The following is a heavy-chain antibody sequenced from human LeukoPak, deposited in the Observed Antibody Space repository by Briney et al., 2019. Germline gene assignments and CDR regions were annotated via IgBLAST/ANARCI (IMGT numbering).Heavy chain of an antibody. J-gene: IGHJ6*02. CDR3: ARDRELGNYYYYYYGMDV. Sequence: GGSLRLSCAASGFTFSSYWMSWVRQAPGKGLEWVANIKQDGSEKYYVDSVKGRFTISRDNAKNSLYLQMNSLRAEDTAVYYCARDRELGNYYYYYYGMDVWGQGTTVTVSS. CDR2: IKQDGSEK. CDR1: GFTFSSYW. V-gene: IGHV3-7*01. D-gene: IGHD7-27*01.